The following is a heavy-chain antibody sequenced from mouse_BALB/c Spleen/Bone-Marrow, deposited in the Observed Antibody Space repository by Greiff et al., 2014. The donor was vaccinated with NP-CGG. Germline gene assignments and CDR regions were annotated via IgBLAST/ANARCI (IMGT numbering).Heavy chain of an antibody. V-gene: IGHV4-1*02. J-gene: IGHJ3*01. CDR2: INPDSSTI. CDR3: ATNGYYGWIAY. Sequence: VQLQQSGGGLVQPGGSLKPSWAASGFDFSRYWMTWVRQAPGKGLERIGEINPDSSTINYTPSLKDKFIISRDNAKNTLYLQMSKVRSEDTALYYCATNGYYGWIAYWGQGTLVTVSA. D-gene: IGHD2-3*01. CDR1: GFDFSRYW.